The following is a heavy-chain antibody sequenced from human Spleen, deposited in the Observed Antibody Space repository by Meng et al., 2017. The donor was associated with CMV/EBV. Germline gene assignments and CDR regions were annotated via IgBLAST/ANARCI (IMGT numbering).Heavy chain of an antibody. CDR2: TRHKGNSYTT. J-gene: IGHJ4*02. D-gene: IGHD1-26*01. V-gene: IGHV3-72*01. CDR3: TRVVRTTTD. CDR1: GFTFSEYY. Sequence: GGSLRLCCAASGFTFSEYYMDWVRQAPGKGLEWVGRTRHKGNSYTTQFAASVKGRFTISRDDSKNSLYLRMNSLKTDDTAVYYCTRVVRTTTDWGQGTLVTVSS.